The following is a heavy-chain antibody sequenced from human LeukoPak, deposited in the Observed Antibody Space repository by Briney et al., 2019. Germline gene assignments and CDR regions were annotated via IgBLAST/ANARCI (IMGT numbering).Heavy chain of an antibody. V-gene: IGHV1-46*01. CDR3: AREWWELLHGVYYFDY. CDR1: GYTFTSYY. D-gene: IGHD1-26*01. Sequence: ASVKVSCKASGYTFTSYYMHWVRQAPGQGLEWMGIINPSGGSTSYAQKFQGRVTMTRDTSTSTVYMELSSLRPEDTAVYYCAREWWELLHGVYYFDYWGQGTLVTVSS. CDR2: INPSGGST. J-gene: IGHJ4*02.